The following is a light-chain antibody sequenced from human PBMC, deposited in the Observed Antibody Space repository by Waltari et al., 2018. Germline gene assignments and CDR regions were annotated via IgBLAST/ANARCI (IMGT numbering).Light chain of an antibody. CDR2: AAS. J-gene: IGKJ5*01. Sequence: DIQMPQSPSSLSASVGDRVTIPCRESQSISSYLNWYQQKPGKAPKLLIYAASSLQSGVPSRFSGSGSGTDFTLTIRSLQPEDFATYYCQQSYSMPITFGQGTRLEI. V-gene: IGKV1-39*01. CDR1: QSISSY. CDR3: QQSYSMPIT.